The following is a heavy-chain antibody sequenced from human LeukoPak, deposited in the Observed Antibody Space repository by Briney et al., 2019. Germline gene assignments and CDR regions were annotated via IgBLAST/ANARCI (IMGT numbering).Heavy chain of an antibody. CDR1: GGSFSGYY. Sequence: SETLSLTCAVYGGSFSGYYRSWIRQPPGKGLEWIGEINHSGSTNYNPSLKSRVTISVDTSKNQFSLKLSSVTAADTAVYYCASIVVVPAATGGYNWFDPWGQGTLVTVPS. CDR2: INHSGST. V-gene: IGHV4-34*01. J-gene: IGHJ5*02. CDR3: ASIVVVPAATGGYNWFDP. D-gene: IGHD2-2*01.